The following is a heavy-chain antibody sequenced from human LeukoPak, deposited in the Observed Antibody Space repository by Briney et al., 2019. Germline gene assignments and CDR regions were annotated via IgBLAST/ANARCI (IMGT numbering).Heavy chain of an antibody. CDR2: ISGSGDNT. V-gene: IGHV3-23*01. CDR3: AKDKDYYDSSAFDI. J-gene: IGHJ3*02. D-gene: IGHD3-22*01. Sequence: GGSLRLSCAVSGFTFSSYAMSWVRQAPGKGLEWVSAISGSGDNTFYADSVRGRFTISGDNSKNTLYLQMNSLRAEDTAVYYCAKDKDYYDSSAFDIWGQGTMVTVSS. CDR1: GFTFSSYA.